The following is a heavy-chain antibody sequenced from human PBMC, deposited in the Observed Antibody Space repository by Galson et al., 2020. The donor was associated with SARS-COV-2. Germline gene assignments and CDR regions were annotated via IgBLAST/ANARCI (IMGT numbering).Heavy chain of an antibody. CDR3: AKDARYDFWSGYYLDY. J-gene: IGHJ4*02. CDR1: GFTFDDYA. CDR2: ISGSGGST. V-gene: IGHV3-23*01. Sequence: GGSLRLSCAASGFTFDDYAMSWVRQAPGKGLEWVSAISGSGGSTYYADSVKGRFTISRDNSKNTLYLQMNSLIAEDTAVYYCAKDARYDFWSGYYLDYWGQGTLVTVSS. D-gene: IGHD3-3*01.